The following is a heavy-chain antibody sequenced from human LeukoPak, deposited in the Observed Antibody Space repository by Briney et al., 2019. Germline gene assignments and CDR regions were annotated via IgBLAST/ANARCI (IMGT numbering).Heavy chain of an antibody. D-gene: IGHD3-22*01. CDR2: IRNDGNKK. J-gene: IGHJ4*02. CDR1: GFSFSTSG. V-gene: IGHV3-30*02. Sequence: GSLRLSCVAPGFSFSTSGMHWVRQSPGKGLDWVAFIRNDGNKKNYAESVKGRFTISRDNSRNTLYLQMDSLSAEDTAVYYCVKVDTWGQGTLVTVSS. CDR3: VKVDT.